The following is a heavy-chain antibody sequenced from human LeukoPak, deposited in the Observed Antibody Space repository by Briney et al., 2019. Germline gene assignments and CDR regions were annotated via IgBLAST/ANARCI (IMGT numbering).Heavy chain of an antibody. CDR3: VRRYMATSAEDFDY. Sequence: PGGSLRLSCAASGFTFSNHWMTWVRQARGKGLEWVANINQRGSEIHYVDSVRGRFPISRDNAKNSLYLQMNALRGEDTDVYYCVRRYMATSAEDFDYWGQGTLVT. CDR2: INQRGSEI. D-gene: IGHD3-16*02. CDR1: GFTFSNHW. V-gene: IGHV3-7*01. J-gene: IGHJ4*02.